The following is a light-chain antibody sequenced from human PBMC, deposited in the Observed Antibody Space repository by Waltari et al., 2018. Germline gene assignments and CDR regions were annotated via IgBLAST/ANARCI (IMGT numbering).Light chain of an antibody. CDR1: QGINSW. Sequence: DIQMTQSPSSLSASAGDRITITCRASQGINSWLAWYQQKPGKAPKLLIYKASSLQSGVPSRFSGSVSGTDFTLTISSLQPEDFATYYCQQYDSAPPTFGQGTKVEIK. J-gene: IGKJ1*01. V-gene: IGKV1-12*01. CDR3: QQYDSAPPT. CDR2: KAS.